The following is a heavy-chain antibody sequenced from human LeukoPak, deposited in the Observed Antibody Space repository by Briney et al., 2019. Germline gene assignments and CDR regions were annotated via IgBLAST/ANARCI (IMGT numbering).Heavy chain of an antibody. Sequence: SETLSLTCTVSGGSISSYYWSWIRQPPGKGLEWIGYIYYSGSTNYNPSLKSRVTISVDTSKNQFSLKLSSVTAADTAVYYCASGPPYYYDSSGYSLDYWGQGTLVTVSS. CDR2: IYYSGST. V-gene: IGHV4-59*01. D-gene: IGHD3-22*01. J-gene: IGHJ4*02. CDR1: GGSISSYY. CDR3: ASGPPYYYDSSGYSLDY.